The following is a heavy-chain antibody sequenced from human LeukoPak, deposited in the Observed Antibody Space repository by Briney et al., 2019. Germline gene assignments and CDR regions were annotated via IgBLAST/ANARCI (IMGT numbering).Heavy chain of an antibody. CDR2: ISYDGSNK. J-gene: IGHJ4*02. V-gene: IGHV3-30-3*01. Sequence: GGSLRLSCAASGLTFSSYAMHWVRQAPGKGLEWVAVISYDGSNKYYADSVKGRFTISRDNSKNTLYLQMNSLRAEDTAVYYCARGSSWYPYWGQGTLVTVSS. CDR1: GLTFSSYA. D-gene: IGHD6-13*01. CDR3: ARGSSWYPY.